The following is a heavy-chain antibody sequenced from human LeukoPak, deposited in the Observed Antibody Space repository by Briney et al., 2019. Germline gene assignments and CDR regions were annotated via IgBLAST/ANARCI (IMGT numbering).Heavy chain of an antibody. CDR1: GYTFTSYY. D-gene: IGHD3-3*01. Sequence: GASVKVSCKASGYTFTSYYMHWVRQAPGQGLEWMGIINPSGGSTSYAQKFQGRVTMTRDMSTSTVYMELSSLRSEDTAVYYCARDPFWSGGYRGQYFQHWGQGTLVTVSS. J-gene: IGHJ1*01. V-gene: IGHV1-46*01. CDR2: INPSGGST. CDR3: ARDPFWSGGYRGQYFQH.